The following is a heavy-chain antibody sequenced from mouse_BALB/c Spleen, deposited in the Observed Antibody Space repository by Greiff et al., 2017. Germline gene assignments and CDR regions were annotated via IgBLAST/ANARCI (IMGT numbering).Heavy chain of an antibody. CDR3: ARWMITTGDD. CDR1: GYAFSSYW. Sequence: QVQLQQSGAELVRPGSSVKISCKASGYAFSSYWLNWVKQRPGQGLEWIGQIYPGDGDTNYNGKFKGKATLTADKSSSTAYMQLSSLTSEDSAVYFCARWMITTGDDWGQGTTLTVSS. J-gene: IGHJ2*01. V-gene: IGHV1-80*01. D-gene: IGHD2-4*01. CDR2: IYPGDGDT.